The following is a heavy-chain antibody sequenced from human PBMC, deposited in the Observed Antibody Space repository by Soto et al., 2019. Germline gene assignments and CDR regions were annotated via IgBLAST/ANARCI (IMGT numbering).Heavy chain of an antibody. V-gene: IGHV2-5*02. Sequence: QITLKESGPTLVKPTQTLTLTCTFSGFSLSTSGVGVGWIRQPPGKALEWLALIYWDDDKRYSPSLRSRLTITKDTSKRQVVLTMTNMNPVDTATYYCAHDSNGWYGFDYWGQGTLVTVSS. CDR2: IYWDDDK. CDR3: AHDSNGWYGFDY. J-gene: IGHJ4*02. D-gene: IGHD6-19*01. CDR1: GFSLSTSGVG.